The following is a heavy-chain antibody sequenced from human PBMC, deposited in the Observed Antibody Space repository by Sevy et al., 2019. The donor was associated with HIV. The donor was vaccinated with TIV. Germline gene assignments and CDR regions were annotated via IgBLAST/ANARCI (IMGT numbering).Heavy chain of an antibody. CDR2: ISAYNGNT. D-gene: IGHD3-9*01. V-gene: IGHV1-18*01. CDR3: ARVYYDILTGYSRVHYYYYYMDV. Sequence: ASMKVSCKASGYTFTSYGISWVRQAPGQGLEWMGWISAYNGNTNYSQKLQGRVTMTTDTSTSTAYMELRSLRSDDTAVYYCARVYYDILTGYSRVHYYYYYMDVWGKGTTVTVSS. CDR1: GYTFTSYG. J-gene: IGHJ6*03.